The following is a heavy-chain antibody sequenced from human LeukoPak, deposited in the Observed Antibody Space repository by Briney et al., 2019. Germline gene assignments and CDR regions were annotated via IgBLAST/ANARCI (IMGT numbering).Heavy chain of an antibody. CDR3: ARDGAAPGTGTKNWFDP. CDR2: IYPNSGGT. CDR1: GYTFINNW. V-gene: IGHV1-2*02. D-gene: IGHD6-13*01. Sequence: ASVKVSCKASGYTFINNWMHWVRQAPGQGLERMGWIYPNSGGTNYAQKFQGRVTMTRDTSISTAYMELSGLISDDTAVYYCARDGAAPGTGTKNWFDPWGQGTQVTVSS. J-gene: IGHJ5*02.